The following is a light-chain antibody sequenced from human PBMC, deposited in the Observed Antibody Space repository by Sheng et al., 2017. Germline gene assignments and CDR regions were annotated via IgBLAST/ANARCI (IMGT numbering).Light chain of an antibody. CDR2: GMI. V-gene: IGKV3D-15*01. J-gene: IGKJ1*01. Sequence: VMTQSPATLSVSPGETVTLSCRASQSVREDVAWYQQKPGQAPRLLIFGMITRATGIPARFSGRGSGTDFTLTISCLQSEDFATYYCQQYYSFPWTFGQGTKVEIK. CDR1: QSVRED. CDR3: QQYYSFPWT.